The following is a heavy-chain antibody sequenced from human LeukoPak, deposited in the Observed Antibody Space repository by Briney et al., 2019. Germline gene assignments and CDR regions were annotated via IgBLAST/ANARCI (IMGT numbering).Heavy chain of an antibody. V-gene: IGHV4-39*01. CDR3: ARLGGYNWNPRHYYFYYMDV. Sequence: SETLSLTCTVSGGSISSSTYYWGWVRQPPGKGLEWIGNIYYIGSTYYNPSLKSRVTVSVDTSKNQFSLKLASVTAADTAMYFCARLGGYNWNPRHYYFYYMDVWGKGTTVTVSS. CDR2: IYYIGST. J-gene: IGHJ6*03. D-gene: IGHD1-20*01. CDR1: GGSISSSTYY.